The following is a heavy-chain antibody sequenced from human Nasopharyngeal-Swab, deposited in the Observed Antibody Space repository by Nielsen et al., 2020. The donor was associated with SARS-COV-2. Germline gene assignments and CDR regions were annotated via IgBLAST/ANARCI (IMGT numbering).Heavy chain of an antibody. CDR2: INHSGST. Sequence: SETLSLTCAVYGGSFSGYYWSWIRQPPGKGLEWIGEINHSGSTNSNPSLKSRVTISVDTSKNQFSLKLSSVTAADTAVYYCARGDLGIAVAKQPFDYWGQGTLVTVSS. J-gene: IGHJ4*02. V-gene: IGHV4-34*01. CDR1: GGSFSGYY. CDR3: ARGDLGIAVAKQPFDY. D-gene: IGHD6-19*01.